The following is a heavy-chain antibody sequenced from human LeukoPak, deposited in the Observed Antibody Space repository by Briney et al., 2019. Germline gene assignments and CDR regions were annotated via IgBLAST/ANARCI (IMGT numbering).Heavy chain of an antibody. CDR2: IWYGGRAI. CDR3: ARDLLDCSGGTCYTPGLDV. J-gene: IGHJ6*02. Sequence: GGSLRLSCVASGFTFSRYGMQWVRQAPGKGLEGVAVIWYGGRAIYYTDSVRGRFTLPRDNSKNTLYPQMNSLRAEDTAVYYCARDLLDCSGGTCYTPGLDVWGQGTTVSVSS. V-gene: IGHV3-33*01. CDR1: GFTFSRYG. D-gene: IGHD2-15*01.